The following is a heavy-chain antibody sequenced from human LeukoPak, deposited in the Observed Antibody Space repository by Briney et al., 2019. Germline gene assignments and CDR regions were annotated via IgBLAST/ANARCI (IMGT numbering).Heavy chain of an antibody. CDR2: VSSSGANT. V-gene: IGHV3-23*01. CDR1: GFTFRDSA. J-gene: IGHJ3*01. CDR3: SRDIELST. Sequence: PGGSLRLSCSASGFTFRDSAMTWVRQAPGKGLEWVSLVSSSGANTYYPDSAKGRFSVSRDNAKDTLYLQVNSLRAEDTAIYYCSRDIELSTWGTGTMVSVSS. D-gene: IGHD3-16*02.